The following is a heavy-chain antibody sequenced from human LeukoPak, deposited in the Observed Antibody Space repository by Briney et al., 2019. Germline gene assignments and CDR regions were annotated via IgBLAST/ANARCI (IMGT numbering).Heavy chain of an antibody. J-gene: IGHJ6*03. V-gene: IGHV3-21*04. Sequence: GGSLRLSCAASGFTFSSYSMNWVRQAPGKGLEWVSSISSTSTYIDYTDSVKGRFTISRDNAKNSLYLQMDSLRAEDTAVYYCARSGYHFYMDVWGKGTTVTISS. CDR1: GFTFSSYS. D-gene: IGHD6-25*01. CDR2: ISSTSTYI. CDR3: ARSGYHFYMDV.